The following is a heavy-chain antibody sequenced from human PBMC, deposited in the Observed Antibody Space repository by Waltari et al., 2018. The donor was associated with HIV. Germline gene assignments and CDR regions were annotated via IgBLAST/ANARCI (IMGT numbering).Heavy chain of an antibody. CDR3: ARWEGYFDV. D-gene: IGHD1-26*01. Sequence: QQLGAALLKPADTLSLPCAVDDGPVSGHHWSWIRQSPGKGLEWIGEINHSGVPNYNSSLKSRVVISVDTSKNQFSLRLTSLTAADTGVYFCARWEGYFDVWGRGT. V-gene: IGHV4-34*01. CDR1: DGPVSGHH. J-gene: IGHJ2*01. CDR2: INHSGVP.